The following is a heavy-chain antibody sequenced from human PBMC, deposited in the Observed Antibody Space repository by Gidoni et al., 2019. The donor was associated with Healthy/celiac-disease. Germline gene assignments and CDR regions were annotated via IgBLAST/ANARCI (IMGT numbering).Heavy chain of an antibody. CDR1: GFTFSSYG. Sequence: EVQLLASGGGLVQPGGSLRPSWAASGFTFSSYGMSWVPQAPGKGLEGVSASSCRGGSTYAADSWKGRFTIARDNSQNTLYQQLNRLIAEDTAVYFCANDSGGQQLVLGLFDYWGQGTLVTVSS. CDR3: ANDSGGQQLVLGLFDY. CDR2: SSCRGGST. D-gene: IGHD6-13*01. V-gene: IGHV3-23*01. J-gene: IGHJ4*02.